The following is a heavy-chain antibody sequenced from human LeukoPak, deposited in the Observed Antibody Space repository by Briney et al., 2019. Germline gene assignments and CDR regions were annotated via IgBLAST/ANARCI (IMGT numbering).Heavy chain of an antibody. CDR3: ARSIVVVPATRVTYYMDV. CDR1: GGSFSGYY. CDR2: INHSGST. J-gene: IGHJ6*03. Sequence: SETLSLTCAVYGGSFSGYYWSWIRQPPGKGLEWIGEINHSGSTNYNPSLKSRVTISVDKSKNQFSLKLSSVTAADTAVYYCARSIVVVPATRVTYYMDVWGKGTTVTVSS. V-gene: IGHV4-34*01. D-gene: IGHD2-2*01.